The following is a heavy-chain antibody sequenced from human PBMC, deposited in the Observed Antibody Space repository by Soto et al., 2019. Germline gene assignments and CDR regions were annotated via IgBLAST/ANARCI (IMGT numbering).Heavy chain of an antibody. CDR2: INQSGST. CDR3: ARGRYSDSSGFYDAFDI. CDR1: CGSFGGYY. D-gene: IGHD3-22*01. J-gene: IGHJ3*02. Sequence: QVQLQQWGAGLLKPSETLSLTCAVYCGSFGGYYWNWIRLPPGKGLEWIGQINQSGSTNYSPSLKSRVTVSVDTSNNQFSRKLHSVPAADTAVYYCARGRYSDSSGFYDAFDIWGQGTMVTVSS. V-gene: IGHV4-34*01.